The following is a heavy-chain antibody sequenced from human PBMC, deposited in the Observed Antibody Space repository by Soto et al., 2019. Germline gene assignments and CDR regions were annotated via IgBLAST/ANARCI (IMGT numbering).Heavy chain of an antibody. CDR3: AKIRERQLAVEDWFDP. V-gene: IGHV3-23*01. Sequence: EVQLLESGGGLVQPGGSLRLSCAASGFTFSSYAMSWVRQAPGKGLEWVSAISGSGGSTYYADSVKGRFTISRDNSKNTLYLQMNSLRAEDTAVYYCAKIRERQLAVEDWFDPWGQGTLVTVSS. CDR1: GFTFSSYA. CDR2: ISGSGGST. J-gene: IGHJ5*02. D-gene: IGHD1-1*01.